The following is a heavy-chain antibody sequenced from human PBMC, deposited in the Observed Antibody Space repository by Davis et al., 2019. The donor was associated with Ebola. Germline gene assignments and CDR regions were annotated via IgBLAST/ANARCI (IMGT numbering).Heavy chain of an antibody. CDR2: IRHDGSDE. J-gene: IGHJ4*02. CDR3: ARGVSYYDSSASPPDY. CDR1: GFTFISYG. D-gene: IGHD3-22*01. V-gene: IGHV3-30*02. Sequence: GESLKISCAASGFTFISYGMHWVRQAPGKGLEWVAFIRHDGSDEYYGDSVQGRFTISRENSENTLYLQMNSLRPEDTAVYYCARGVSYYDSSASPPDYWGQGTLVTVSS.